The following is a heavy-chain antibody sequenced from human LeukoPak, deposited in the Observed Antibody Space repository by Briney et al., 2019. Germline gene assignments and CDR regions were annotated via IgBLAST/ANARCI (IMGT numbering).Heavy chain of an antibody. CDR1: GFTFSRYS. CDR3: ARDGPSIAADFDC. V-gene: IGHV3-21*01. CDR2: ISISSSYI. Sequence: PGGSLRLSCAASGFTFSRYSMNWVRQAPGEGLEWVSSISISSSYIYYADSVKGRFTMSRDNAKNSLYLQMNSLRAEDSAVYYCARDGPSIAADFDCWGQGTLVTVSS. D-gene: IGHD6-6*01. J-gene: IGHJ4*02.